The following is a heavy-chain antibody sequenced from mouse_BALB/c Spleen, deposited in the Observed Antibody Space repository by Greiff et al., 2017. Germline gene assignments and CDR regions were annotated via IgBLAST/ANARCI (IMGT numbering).Heavy chain of an antibody. CDR2: ISSGGSYT. CDR3: ARGGYDYDGWYFDV. D-gene: IGHD2-4*01. J-gene: IGHJ1*01. CDR1: GFTFSSYA. Sequence: EVQRVESGGGLVQPGGSLKLSCAASGFTFSSYAMSWVRQTPEKRLEWVATISSGGSYTYYPDSVKGRFTISRDNAKNTLYLQMSSLRSEDTAMYYCARGGYDYDGWYFDVWGAGTTVTVSS. V-gene: IGHV5-9-3*01.